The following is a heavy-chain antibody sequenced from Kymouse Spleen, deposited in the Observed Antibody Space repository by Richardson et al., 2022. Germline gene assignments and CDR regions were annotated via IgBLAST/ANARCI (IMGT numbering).Heavy chain of an antibody. CDR3: ARGGYSGYDYYYGMDV. V-gene: IGHV3-13*01. CDR1: GFTFSSYD. Sequence: EVQLVESGGGLVQPGGSLRLSCAASGFTFSSYDMHWVRQATGKGLEWVSAIGTAGDTYYPGSVKGRFTISRENAKNSLYLQMNSLRAGDTAVYYCARGGYSGYDYYYGMDVWGQGTTVTVSS. CDR2: IGTAGDT. J-gene: IGHJ6*02. D-gene: IGHD5-12*01.